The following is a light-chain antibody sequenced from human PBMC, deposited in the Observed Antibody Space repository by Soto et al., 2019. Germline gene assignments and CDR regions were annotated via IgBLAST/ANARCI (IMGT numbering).Light chain of an antibody. CDR2: SNT. CDR1: NSNIGAGFG. CDR3: CSYAGSYSWV. Sequence: QSVLTQPPSVSGAPGQRVTISCTGSNSNIGAGFGVQWYQQFPRTAPRLLIYSNTNRPSGVPDRFSASKSGTSASLAITGLRAEDEADYYCCSYAGSYSWVFGGGTKLTVL. J-gene: IGLJ3*02. V-gene: IGLV1-40*01.